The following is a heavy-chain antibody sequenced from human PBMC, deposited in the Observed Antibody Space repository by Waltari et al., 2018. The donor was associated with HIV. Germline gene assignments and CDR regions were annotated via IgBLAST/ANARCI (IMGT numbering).Heavy chain of an antibody. D-gene: IGHD1-26*01. Sequence: QVQLAQSGAEVKSPGASVKVACRVSGYPFVAYNIHWVRQAPDERLEWVGWINPGNGDTNYAQKFQHWVSMTRDTSTNEVYLTLNKLRSDDTAIYYCARGESATWANFDFWGQGTLVSVSS. J-gene: IGHJ4*02. CDR3: ARGESATWANFDF. CDR2: INPGNGDT. CDR1: GYPFVAYN. V-gene: IGHV1-2*04.